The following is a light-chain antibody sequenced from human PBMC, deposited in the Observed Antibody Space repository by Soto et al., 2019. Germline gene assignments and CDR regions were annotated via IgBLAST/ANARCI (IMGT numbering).Light chain of an antibody. Sequence: ELVLTQSPGTLSLSPGERATLSCRASQSLTSSYLAWYQQKPGQAPRLLIYGASSRATGIPDRFSGTGSGIDFTLTISRLEPEDFAVYYCQQYENSPPSYTFGQGTKLEIK. CDR3: QQYENSPPSYT. J-gene: IGKJ2*01. CDR1: QSLTSSY. CDR2: GAS. V-gene: IGKV3-20*01.